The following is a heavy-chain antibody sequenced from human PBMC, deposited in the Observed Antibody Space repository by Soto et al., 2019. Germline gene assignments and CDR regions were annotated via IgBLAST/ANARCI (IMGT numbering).Heavy chain of an antibody. Sequence: RLSCAASGFTFSSYSMNWVRQAPGKGLEWVSSISSSSSYIYYADSVKGRFTISRDNAKNSLYLQMNSLRAEDTAVYYCAREGQMTTVTRDPFDIWGQGTMVTVSS. CDR2: ISSSSSYI. V-gene: IGHV3-21*01. CDR1: GFTFSSYS. J-gene: IGHJ3*02. D-gene: IGHD4-17*01. CDR3: AREGQMTTVTRDPFDI.